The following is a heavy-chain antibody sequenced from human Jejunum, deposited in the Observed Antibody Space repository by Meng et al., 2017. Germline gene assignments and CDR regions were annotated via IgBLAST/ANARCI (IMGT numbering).Heavy chain of an antibody. CDR2: IYHSGST. CDR1: GGSISSVYW. V-gene: IGHV4-4*02. D-gene: IGHD5-18*01. J-gene: IGHJ4*02. CDR3: ARGGYYSFDY. Sequence: QVNPKESGPGLVKPSETLSLTCAVSGGSISSVYWWTWVRQSPGKGLEWIGEIYHSGSTNYNPSLKSRVTISVDKSKNQFSLKLTSVTAADTAVYYCARGGYYSFDYWGQGTLVTVSS.